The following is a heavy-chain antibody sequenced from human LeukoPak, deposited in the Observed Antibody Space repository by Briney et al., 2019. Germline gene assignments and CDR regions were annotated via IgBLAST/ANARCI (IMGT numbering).Heavy chain of an antibody. J-gene: IGHJ5*02. V-gene: IGHV3-7*04. CDR1: GFTFSKNW. Sequence: GGSLRLSCAVSGFTFSKNWMGWVRQAPGKGLEWMANMKYDGSEKYFVDSVTGRFTISSDNAKNSLYLQMNSLRVEDTAVYYCTRDETWGQGTLVTVSS. CDR3: TRDET. CDR2: MKYDGSEK.